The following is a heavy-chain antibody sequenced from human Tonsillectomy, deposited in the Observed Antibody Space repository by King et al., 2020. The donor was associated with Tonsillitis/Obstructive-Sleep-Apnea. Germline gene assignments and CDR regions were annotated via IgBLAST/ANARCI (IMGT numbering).Heavy chain of an antibody. Sequence: QLQESGPGLVKPSETLSLTCTVSGVSISSTSYQWGWIRQPPGKGLEWIASIFYSGSTYYNPSLKSRVTISVDTSKNQISLKLSSVTAADTAVYYCARVLPDYYDDIGYPYYFDYWGQGTLVTVSS. CDR1: GVSISSTSYQ. CDR3: ARVLPDYYDDIGYPYYFDY. V-gene: IGHV4-39*01. CDR2: IFYSGST. J-gene: IGHJ4*02. D-gene: IGHD3-22*01.